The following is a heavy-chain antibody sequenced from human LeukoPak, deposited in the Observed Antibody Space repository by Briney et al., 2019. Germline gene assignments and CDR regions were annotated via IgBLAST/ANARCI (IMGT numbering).Heavy chain of an antibody. Sequence: ASVKVSCKVSGYTLTELSMHWVRQAPGKGLEWMGGFDPEDGETIYAQKFQGRVTMTEDTSTDTAYMGLSSLRSEDTAVYYCATAVWRSGGSCHYFDYWGQGTLVTVSS. J-gene: IGHJ4*02. V-gene: IGHV1-24*01. CDR1: GYTLTELS. CDR3: ATAVWRSGGSCHYFDY. D-gene: IGHD2-15*01. CDR2: FDPEDGET.